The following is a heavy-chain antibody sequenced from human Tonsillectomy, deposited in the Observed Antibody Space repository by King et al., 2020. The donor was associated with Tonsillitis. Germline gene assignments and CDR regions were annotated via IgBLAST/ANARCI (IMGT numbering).Heavy chain of an antibody. CDR2: IIPILGIA. Sequence: VQLVESGAEVKKPGSSVKVSCKASGDTFSNYAISWVRQAPGQGLEWMGRIIPILGIAHYAQEFQGRVTITADKSTSTAYMEVSSLRSEDTAVYYFARDGQPSTPLDYWGQGTLVTVSS. CDR1: GDTFSNYA. J-gene: IGHJ4*02. V-gene: IGHV1-69*09. D-gene: IGHD1-14*01. CDR3: ARDGQPSTPLDY.